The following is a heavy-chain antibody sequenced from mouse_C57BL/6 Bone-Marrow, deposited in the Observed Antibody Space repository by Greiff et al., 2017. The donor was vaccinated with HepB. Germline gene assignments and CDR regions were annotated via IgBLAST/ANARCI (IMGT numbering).Heavy chain of an antibody. D-gene: IGHD1-1*01. CDR3: ASELGVVAPYWYFDV. Sequence: VQLQQSGAELVRPGASVKLSCKASGYTFTDYYINWVKQRPGQGLEWIARIYPGSGNTYYNEKFKGKATLTAEKSSSTAYMQLSSLTSEDSAVYFCASELGVVAPYWYFDVWGTGTTVTVSS. CDR1: GYTFTDYY. CDR2: IYPGSGNT. V-gene: IGHV1-76*01. J-gene: IGHJ1*03.